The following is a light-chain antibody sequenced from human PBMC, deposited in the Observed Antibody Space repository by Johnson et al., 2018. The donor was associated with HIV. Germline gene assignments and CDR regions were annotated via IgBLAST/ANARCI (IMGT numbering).Light chain of an antibody. Sequence: HSVLTQPPSVSAAPGQKVTISCSGSSSNIGNNYVSWYQQLPGTAPKLVIYDNNKRPSGIPDRFSGSKSGTSATLGITGLQTGDEADYYCGTWDSSLSAVFGTGTKVTVL. J-gene: IGLJ1*01. CDR2: DNN. CDR3: GTWDSSLSAV. V-gene: IGLV1-51*01. CDR1: SSNIGNNY.